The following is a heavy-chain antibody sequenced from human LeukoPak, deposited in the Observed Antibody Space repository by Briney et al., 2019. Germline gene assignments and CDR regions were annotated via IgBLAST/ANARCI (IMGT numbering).Heavy chain of an antibody. CDR1: GFTFSSYW. V-gene: IGHV3-7*03. J-gene: IGHJ6*02. CDR2: INHKGSVN. Sequence: GGSLRLSCATSGFTFSSYWMNWARQAPGKGLEWVASINHKGSVNYYVDSVKGRFTISRDNAKKSLYLQMSNLRAEDTAVYFCARGGFFDVWGQGSKVTVSS. D-gene: IGHD3-3*01. CDR3: ARGGFFDV.